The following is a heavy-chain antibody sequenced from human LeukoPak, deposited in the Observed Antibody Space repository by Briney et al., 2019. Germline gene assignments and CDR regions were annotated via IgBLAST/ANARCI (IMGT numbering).Heavy chain of an antibody. Sequence: ASVKVSCKASGYTFTSYDINWVRQATGQGLEWMGWMNPNSGRTGYAQNFQGRITITRNTSISTAYMELSSLRSEDTAVYYCTRETSSRYFDYWGQGTLVTVSS. J-gene: IGHJ4*02. CDR3: TRETSSRYFDY. V-gene: IGHV1-8*01. CDR2: MNPNSGRT. CDR1: GYTFTSYD.